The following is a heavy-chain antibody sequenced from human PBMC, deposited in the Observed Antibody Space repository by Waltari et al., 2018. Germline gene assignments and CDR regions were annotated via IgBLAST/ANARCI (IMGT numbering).Heavy chain of an antibody. CDR1: GYTFTDYY. Sequence: QVQLVQSGAEVKKPGASVKVSCKASGYTFTDYYMHWVRQAPGQGLEWMGWINANSGVTNNAQKLQGRVTMTRDTSISTAYMELSRLRSDDTAVYYCARVLSTGSYAEDYWGQGTLVTVSS. J-gene: IGHJ4*02. D-gene: IGHD1-26*01. CDR2: INANSGVT. CDR3: ARVLSTGSYAEDY. V-gene: IGHV1-2*02.